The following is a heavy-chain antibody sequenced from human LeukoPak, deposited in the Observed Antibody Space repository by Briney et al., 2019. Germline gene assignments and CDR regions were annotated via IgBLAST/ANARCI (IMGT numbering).Heavy chain of an antibody. J-gene: IGHJ4*02. CDR3: ARDRLRVAEGFDY. CDR1: GFTFSSYA. CDR2: ISYDGSNK. V-gene: IGHV3-30-3*01. Sequence: GGSLRLSCAASGFTFSSYAMHWVRQAPGKGLEWVAVISYDGSNKYYADSVKGRFTISRDNSKNTLYLQMNSLRSDDTAVYYCARDRLRVAEGFDYWGQGTLVTVSS. D-gene: IGHD5-12*01.